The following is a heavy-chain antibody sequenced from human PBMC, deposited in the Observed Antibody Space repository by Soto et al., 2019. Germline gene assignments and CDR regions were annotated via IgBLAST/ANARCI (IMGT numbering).Heavy chain of an antibody. Sequence: SETLSLTCTVSGGSISSSSYYWGWIRQPPGKGLEWIGSIYYSGSTYYNPSLKSRVTISVDTSKNQFSLKLSSVTAADTAVYYCASHGRYSSSWYLGFDYWGQGTLVT. CDR3: ASHGRYSSSWYLGFDY. V-gene: IGHV4-39*01. CDR2: IYYSGST. CDR1: GGSISSSSYY. J-gene: IGHJ4*02. D-gene: IGHD6-13*01.